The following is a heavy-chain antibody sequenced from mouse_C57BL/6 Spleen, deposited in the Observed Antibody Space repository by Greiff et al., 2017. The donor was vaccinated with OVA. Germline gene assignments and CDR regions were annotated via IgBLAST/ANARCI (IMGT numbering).Heavy chain of an antibody. Sequence: EVNLVESEGGLVQPGSSMKLSCTASGFTFSDYYMAWVRQVPEKGLEWVANINYDGSSTYYLDSLKSRFIISRDNAKNILYLQMSSLKSEDTATYYCAREGNYYGSSSYYFDYWGQGTTLTVSS. J-gene: IGHJ2*01. V-gene: IGHV5-16*01. CDR2: INYDGSST. CDR3: AREGNYYGSSSYYFDY. CDR1: GFTFSDYY. D-gene: IGHD1-1*01.